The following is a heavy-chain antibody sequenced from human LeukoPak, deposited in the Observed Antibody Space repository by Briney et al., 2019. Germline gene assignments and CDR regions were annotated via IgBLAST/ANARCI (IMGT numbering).Heavy chain of an antibody. D-gene: IGHD3-3*01. CDR1: GYTFTSYG. Sequence: GASVKVSCKASGYTFTSYGISWVRQAPGQGLEWMGWMNPNSGNTGYAQKFQGRVTMTRNTSISTAYMELSSLRSEDTAVYYCARGPLANAKYYDFWSGYWWHPNGMDVWGQGTTVTVSS. CDR3: ARGPLANAKYYDFWSGYWWHPNGMDV. V-gene: IGHV1-8*02. CDR2: MNPNSGNT. J-gene: IGHJ6*02.